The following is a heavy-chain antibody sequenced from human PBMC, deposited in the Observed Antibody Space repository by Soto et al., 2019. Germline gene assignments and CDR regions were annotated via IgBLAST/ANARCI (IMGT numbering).Heavy chain of an antibody. J-gene: IGHJ4*02. CDR1: GFTFNTYS. V-gene: IGHV3-48*02. D-gene: IGHD5-12*01. CDR3: ARDVDYSFDS. Sequence: EVQLVESGGGLVQPGGSLRLSCAASGFTFNTYSMNWVRQAPGKGLEWLSCISSGGTTIYYADSVKGRLTISRDNAKNSLYLQMNSLRDEDAAVYYCARDVDYSFDSWGQGTLVTVSS. CDR2: ISSGGTTI.